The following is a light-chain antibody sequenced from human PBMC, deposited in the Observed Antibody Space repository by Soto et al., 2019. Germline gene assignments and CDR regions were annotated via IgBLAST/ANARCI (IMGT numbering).Light chain of an antibody. J-gene: IGLJ3*02. Sequence: QSVLTQPASVSGSPGQSITISCTGTSSDVGGYNYVSWYQQHPGKAPKLMIYDVSNRPSGVSNRFSGSKSGNTASLTISGLQAEDEADYYCSSYTSSNTWVFGGGTKLTVL. CDR2: DVS. CDR1: SSDVGGYNY. CDR3: SSYTSSNTWV. V-gene: IGLV2-14*01.